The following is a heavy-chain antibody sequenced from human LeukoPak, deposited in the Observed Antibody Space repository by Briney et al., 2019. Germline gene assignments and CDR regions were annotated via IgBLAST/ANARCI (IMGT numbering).Heavy chain of an antibody. V-gene: IGHV1-2*02. CDR1: GYTFTGYY. J-gene: IGHJ6*03. CDR3: ARVSSNHYYYYYMDV. CDR2: INPNSGGT. D-gene: IGHD6-6*01. Sequence: ASVKVSCKASGYTFTGYYMHWVRQAPGQGLEWMGWINPNSGGTNYAQKFQGRVTMTRDTSISTAYMELSRLRSDDTAVYYCARVSSNHYYYYYMDVWGKGTTVTVSS.